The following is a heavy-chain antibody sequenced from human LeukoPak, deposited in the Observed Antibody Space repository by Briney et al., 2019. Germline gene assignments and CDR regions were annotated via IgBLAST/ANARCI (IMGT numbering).Heavy chain of an antibody. CDR2: INSDGTTT. Sequence: GGSLRLSCAASGFTLSTYWMHWVRQAPGKGLVWVSRINSDGTTTTYADSVKGRFTISRDNSKNTLYLQMNSLRAEDTAVYYCEMTPFDYWGQGTLVTVSS. V-gene: IGHV3-74*01. CDR3: EMTPFDY. CDR1: GFTLSTYW. D-gene: IGHD5-24*01. J-gene: IGHJ4*02.